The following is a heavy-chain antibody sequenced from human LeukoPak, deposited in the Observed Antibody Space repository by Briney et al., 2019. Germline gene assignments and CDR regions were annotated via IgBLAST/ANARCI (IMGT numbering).Heavy chain of an antibody. J-gene: IGHJ5*02. CDR2: ISSSGSTI. CDR1: GFTFSDYY. CDR3: ARDNAWEVPAVPLGDNWFDP. Sequence: GGSLRLSCAASGFTFSDYYMGWIRQAPGKGLEWVSYISSSGSTIYYADSVKGRFTISRDNAKNSLYLQMNSLRAEDTAVYYCARDNAWEVPAVPLGDNWFDPWGQGTLVTVSS. V-gene: IGHV3-11*01. D-gene: IGHD2-2*01.